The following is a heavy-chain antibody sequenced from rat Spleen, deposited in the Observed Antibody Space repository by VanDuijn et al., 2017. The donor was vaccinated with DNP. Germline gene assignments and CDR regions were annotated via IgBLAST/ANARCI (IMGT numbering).Heavy chain of an antibody. Sequence: EVQLVETGGGLVQPGRSLKLSCVASGFTFSSYWMYWIRQAPGKGLEWVASINTDGGSTYYPDSVKGRFTISRDNAENNVYLQMNSLRSEDTAAYYCAKPGYYYAMDAWGQVTSVTVSS. V-gene: IGHV5-58*01. CDR1: GFTFSSYW. J-gene: IGHJ4*01. D-gene: IGHD1-4*01. CDR2: INTDGGST. CDR3: AKPGYYYAMDA.